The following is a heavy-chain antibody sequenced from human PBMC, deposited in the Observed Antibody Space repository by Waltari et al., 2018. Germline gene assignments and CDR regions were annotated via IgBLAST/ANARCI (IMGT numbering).Heavy chain of an antibody. CDR1: GFSFSDYA. Sequence: QVHLVESGGGVVQPGKSLRLSCAASGFSFSDYAIHWVRQAPGKGVGWVAVVWDDGGKKYYADSGKGRFTVSRDNAKSMSSLQMNSLRAEDTAMYFCTRGDGWSAAGTYWFDPWGQGTLVTVSS. CDR3: TRGDGWSAAGTYWFDP. D-gene: IGHD6-13*01. CDR2: VWDDGGKK. V-gene: IGHV3-33*01. J-gene: IGHJ5*02.